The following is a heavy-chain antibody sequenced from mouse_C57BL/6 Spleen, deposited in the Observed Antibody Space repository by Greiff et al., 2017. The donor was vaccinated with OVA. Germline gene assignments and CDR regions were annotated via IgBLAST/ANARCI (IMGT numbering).Heavy chain of an antibody. CDR2: IYPGDGDT. D-gene: IGHD1-1*01. Sequence: QVQLQQSGPELVKPGASVKISCKASGYAFSSSWMNWVKQRPGKGLEWIGRIYPGDGDTNYNGKFKGKATLTADKSSSTAYMQLSSLTSEDSAVYYCARREITTGAMDYWGQGTSVTVSS. CDR3: ARREITTGAMDY. CDR1: GYAFSSSW. V-gene: IGHV1-82*01. J-gene: IGHJ4*01.